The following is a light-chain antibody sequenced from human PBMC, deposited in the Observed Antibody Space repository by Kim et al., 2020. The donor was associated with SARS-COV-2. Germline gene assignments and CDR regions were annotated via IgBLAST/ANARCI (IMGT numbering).Light chain of an antibody. Sequence: AAVKTARMTCRANNIRRRAVHWYHQKPGQAPVLIVDSNSDRPTGIPERFSGSNSGNTDTLTVSRVEAGDEADYYCLVWDGNIDHVIFGGGTQLTVL. CDR1: NIRRRA. V-gene: IGLV3-21*03. J-gene: IGLJ2*01. CDR3: LVWDGNIDHVI. CDR2: SNS.